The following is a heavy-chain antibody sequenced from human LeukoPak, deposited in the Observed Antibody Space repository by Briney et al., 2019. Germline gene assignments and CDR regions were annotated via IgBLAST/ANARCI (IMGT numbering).Heavy chain of an antibody. CDR1: GFTFSSYW. CDR2: IKQDGSEK. V-gene: IGHV3-7*01. J-gene: IGHJ6*03. CDR3: ARSATEYYYGSGSNYYYYYMDV. Sequence: GGSLRLSCAASGFTFSSYWMTWVRQAPGKGLEWVANIKQDGSEKYYVDSVMGRFTISRDNAKNSLYLQMNSLRAEDTAVYYCARSATEYYYGSGSNYYYYYMDVWGKGTTVTVSS. D-gene: IGHD3-10*01.